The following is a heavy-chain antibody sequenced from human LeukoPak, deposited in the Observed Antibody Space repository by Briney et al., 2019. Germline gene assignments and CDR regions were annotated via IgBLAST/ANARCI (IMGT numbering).Heavy chain of an antibody. CDR2: ISYDGSNK. CDR1: GFTFSSYA. V-gene: IGHV3-30*14. D-gene: IGHD2-2*01. CDR3: ARASSDGIIPAATSFDC. Sequence: PGGSLRLSCAASGFTFSSYAMHWVRQAPGKGLEWVAVISYDGSNKYYADSVKGRFTISRDNSKNTWYLQMNSLRVEDTAVYYCARASSDGIIPAATSFDCWGQGTLVTVSS. J-gene: IGHJ4*02.